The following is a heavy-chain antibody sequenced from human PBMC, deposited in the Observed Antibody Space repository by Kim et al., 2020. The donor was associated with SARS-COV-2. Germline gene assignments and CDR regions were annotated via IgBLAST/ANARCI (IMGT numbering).Heavy chain of an antibody. CDR1: GYTFTELS. CDR3: ATGAAAGKSNWFDP. J-gene: IGHJ5*02. CDR2: FDPEDGET. Sequence: ASVKVSCKVSGYTFTELSMHWVRQAPGKGLEWMGGFDPEDGETIYAQKFQGRVTMTEDTSTDTAYMELSSLRSEDTAVYYCATGAAAGKSNWFDPWGQGTLVTVSS. D-gene: IGHD6-13*01. V-gene: IGHV1-24*01.